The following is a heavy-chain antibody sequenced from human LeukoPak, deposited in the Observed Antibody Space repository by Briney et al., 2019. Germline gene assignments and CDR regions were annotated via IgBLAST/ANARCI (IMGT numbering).Heavy chain of an antibody. D-gene: IGHD3-22*01. V-gene: IGHV1-69*13. Sequence: SVKVSCKASGGTFSSYAISWVRQAPGQGLEWMGGIIPIFGTANYAQKFQGRVTITADESTSTAYMELSSLRSEDTAVYYCATGTPHYYDSSGYFLSGFDCWGQGTLVTVSS. CDR2: IIPIFGTA. J-gene: IGHJ4*02. CDR1: GGTFSSYA. CDR3: ATGTPHYYDSSGYFLSGFDC.